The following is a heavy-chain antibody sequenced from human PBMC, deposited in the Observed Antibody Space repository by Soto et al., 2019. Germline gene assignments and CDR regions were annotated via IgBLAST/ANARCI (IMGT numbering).Heavy chain of an antibody. J-gene: IGHJ4*02. CDR1: GFTFDHYA. CDR2: ISGNSGSI. CDR3: AKGGANYYGSGGWDY. D-gene: IGHD3-10*01. Sequence: LRLSCAASGFTFDHYAMHWVRQAPGKGLEWVSGISGNSGSIGYADSVKGRFTISRDNAKNSLYLQMNSLRAEDTALYYCAKGGANYYGSGGWDYWGPGTPVTVSS. V-gene: IGHV3-9*01.